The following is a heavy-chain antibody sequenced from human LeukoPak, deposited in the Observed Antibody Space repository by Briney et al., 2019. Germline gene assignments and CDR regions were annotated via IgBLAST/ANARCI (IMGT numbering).Heavy chain of an antibody. D-gene: IGHD5-24*01. Sequence: ASVKVSCKASGGTFSSYAISWVRRAPGQGREWMGGIIPIFGTANYAQKFQGRVTITADESTSTAYMELSSLRSEDTAVYYCARAGDGYSAYNWFDPWGQGTLVTVSS. CDR2: IIPIFGTA. CDR1: GGTFSSYA. J-gene: IGHJ5*02. V-gene: IGHV1-69*13. CDR3: ARAGDGYSAYNWFDP.